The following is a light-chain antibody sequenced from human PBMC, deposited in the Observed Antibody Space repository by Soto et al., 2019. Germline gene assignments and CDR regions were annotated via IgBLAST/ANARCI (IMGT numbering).Light chain of an antibody. CDR1: QDIRSY. CDR2: ATS. V-gene: IGKV1-39*01. CDR3: QQGYSTQWT. Sequence: DIQMTQSPSSLSASVGDRVSITCRASQDIRSYLNWYQQKPGKAPELLIYATSNLQSVAPPRFSASGSGTDFTLTISSLQPEDFATYYCQQGYSTQWTSGQGTKVEIK. J-gene: IGKJ1*01.